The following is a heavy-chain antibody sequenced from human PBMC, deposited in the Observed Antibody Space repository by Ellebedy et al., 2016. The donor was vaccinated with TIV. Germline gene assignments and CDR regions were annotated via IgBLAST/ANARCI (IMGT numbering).Heavy chain of an antibody. CDR1: GYRFTDYW. Sequence: KVSCKGSGYRFTDYWIGWVRQMPGKGLEWMGIIYPGDSDTRYSPPFQGQVTISADKSISTAYLQLSSLKASDTAMYYCVRTDLPYSGSYSNWFDPWGQGTLVTVSS. CDR2: IYPGDSDT. V-gene: IGHV5-51*01. D-gene: IGHD1-26*01. CDR3: VRTDLPYSGSYSNWFDP. J-gene: IGHJ5*02.